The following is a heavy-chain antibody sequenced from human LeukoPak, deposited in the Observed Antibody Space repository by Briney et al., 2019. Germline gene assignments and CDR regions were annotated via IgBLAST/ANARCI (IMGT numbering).Heavy chain of an antibody. CDR3: TRYNNDHFDY. CDR2: IAYDGSSA. Sequence: HPGRPVRLSCAGSGFTFGGYGMQWLGQTPGKGLVWVAVIAYDGSSAFYADSVKGRFTISRDNSKNTMSVQMDDLRAEDTAVYYCTRYNNDHFDYWGQGTLVTVSS. D-gene: IGHD1-14*01. J-gene: IGHJ4*02. V-gene: IGHV3-33*01. CDR1: GFTFGGYG.